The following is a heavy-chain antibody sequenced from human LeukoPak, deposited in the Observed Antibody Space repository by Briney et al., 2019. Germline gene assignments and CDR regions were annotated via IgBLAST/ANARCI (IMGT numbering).Heavy chain of an antibody. J-gene: IGHJ3*02. V-gene: IGHV3-23*01. D-gene: IGHD3-16*01. Sequence: PGGSLRLSCAASGFTFKIYAMSWVRQAPGKGLEWVSTIGGSTETYYADSVKGRFAISRDDLKSTLFLQMSNLRAEDTAVYFCTKDSFDHNGVFDAFDIWGQGTLVTVSS. CDR1: GFTFKIYA. CDR3: TKDSFDHNGVFDAFDI. CDR2: IGGSTET.